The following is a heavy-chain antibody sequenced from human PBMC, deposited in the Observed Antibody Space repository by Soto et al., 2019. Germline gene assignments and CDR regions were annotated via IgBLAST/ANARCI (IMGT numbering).Heavy chain of an antibody. CDR2: IYFGGSA. CDR1: GDSISGSPYF. V-gene: IGHV4-39*07. D-gene: IGHD5-18*01. J-gene: IGHJ6*02. CDR3: ACIFSGGYGYGFYYYGMDV. Sequence: SETLSLTCTVSGDSISGSPYFWGWIRQPPGKGLEWIGSIYFGGSAYYNPSLKSRVTISVDTSKNQFSLKLSSVTAADTAVYYCACIFSGGYGYGFYYYGMDVWGQGTTVTVS.